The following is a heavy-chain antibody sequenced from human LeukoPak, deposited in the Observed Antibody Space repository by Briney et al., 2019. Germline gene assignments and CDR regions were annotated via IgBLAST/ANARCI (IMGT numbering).Heavy chain of an antibody. J-gene: IGHJ4*02. CDR2: ISPSGGGT. CDR3: AQNLAWGAFDH. D-gene: IGHD7-27*01. Sequence: GGSLRLSCAASGFTFSNYGMNWVRQAPGKGLEWVSGISPSGGGTYYADSVKGRFTISRDDSKNTLSLQMNSLRVEDTAVYYCAQNLAWGAFDHWGRGTLVTVSS. CDR1: GFTFSNYG. V-gene: IGHV3-23*01.